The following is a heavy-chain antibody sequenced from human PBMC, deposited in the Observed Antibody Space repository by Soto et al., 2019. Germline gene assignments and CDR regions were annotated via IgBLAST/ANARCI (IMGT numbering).Heavy chain of an antibody. Sequence: PSETLSLTCAVSGGSFSGFYWTWIRQPPGEGLEWIGEINHSGTTNFNPSLRSRLTISLDSSKKHFSLKLTSMTAADAAVYYCARADRTLVTSKGLDDWGQGTTVTVS. CDR2: INHSGTT. J-gene: IGHJ6*02. D-gene: IGHD1-26*01. CDR1: GGSFSGFY. CDR3: ARADRTLVTSKGLDD. V-gene: IGHV4-34*01.